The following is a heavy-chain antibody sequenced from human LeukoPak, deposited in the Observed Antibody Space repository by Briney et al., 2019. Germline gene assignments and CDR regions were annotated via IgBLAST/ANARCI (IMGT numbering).Heavy chain of an antibody. D-gene: IGHD3-10*01. CDR2: IKQDGSEK. V-gene: IGHV3-7*03. CDR1: GFTFSSYW. CDR3: ARDGELLWFGELLYD. Sequence: GGSLRLSCAASGFTFSSYWMSWVRQAPGKGLEWVANIKQDGSEKYYVDSVKGRFTISRDNAKNSLYLQMNSLRAEDTAVYYCARDGELLWFGELLYDWGQETLVTVSS. J-gene: IGHJ4*02.